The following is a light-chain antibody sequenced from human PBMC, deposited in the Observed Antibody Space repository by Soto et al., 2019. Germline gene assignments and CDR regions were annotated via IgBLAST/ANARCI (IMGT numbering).Light chain of an antibody. V-gene: IGLV2-14*01. J-gene: IGLJ1*01. CDR3: SSYSGSTAFYV. Sequence: QSVLTQPASVSGSPGQSITTSCTGTSSDVGYHNFVSWYQQHPGKAPKLIIYEVSNRPSGVSNRFSASKSGNTASLTISGLQAEDEADYHCSSYSGSTAFYVFGTGTKVTVL. CDR1: SSDVGYHNF. CDR2: EVS.